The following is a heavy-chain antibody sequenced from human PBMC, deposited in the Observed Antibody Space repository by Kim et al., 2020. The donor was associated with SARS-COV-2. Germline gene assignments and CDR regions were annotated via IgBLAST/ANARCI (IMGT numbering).Heavy chain of an antibody. Sequence: SETLSLTCTVSGGSISSYSWSWIRQPPGKGLEWIGYILYSGSTNYNPSLKSRVTISFDTSKNQFSLKLRSVTAADTAVYYCARHGGITMIAVGSNELLNSFDIWGQGTIINVSS. CDR2: ILYSGST. V-gene: IGHV4-59*08. CDR1: GGSISSYS. J-gene: IGHJ3*02. CDR3: ARHGGITMIAVGSNELLNSFDI. D-gene: IGHD3-22*01.